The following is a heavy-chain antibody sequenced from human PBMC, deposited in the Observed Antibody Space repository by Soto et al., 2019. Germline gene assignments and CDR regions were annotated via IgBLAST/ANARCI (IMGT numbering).Heavy chain of an antibody. CDR2: ISGSGGST. J-gene: IGHJ4*02. Sequence: EVQLLESGGGLVQPGGSLRLSCAASGFTFSSYAMSWVRQAPGKGLEWVSAISGSGGSTYYADSVKGRFTISRDNSKNTLYLQRNGLRAEDTAVYYCAKDRWELLFHFVYWGQGTLVTVSS. V-gene: IGHV3-23*01. CDR3: AKDRWELLFHFVY. CDR1: GFTFSSYA. D-gene: IGHD1-26*01.